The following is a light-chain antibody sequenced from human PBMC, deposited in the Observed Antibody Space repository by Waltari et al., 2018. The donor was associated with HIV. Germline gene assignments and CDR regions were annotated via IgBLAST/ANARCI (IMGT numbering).Light chain of an antibody. CDR1: SPNIGSNT. V-gene: IGLV1-44*01. CDR2: SNI. Sequence: QSVLTQPPSASGTPGQRVTISCSGSSPNIGSNTVNWYQQLPGTAPKLLIYSNIQRPSGLPDRFSGSKSGTSASLAISGLQSEDEADYYCAAWDDSLNGVVFGGGTKLTVL. J-gene: IGLJ2*01. CDR3: AAWDDSLNGVV.